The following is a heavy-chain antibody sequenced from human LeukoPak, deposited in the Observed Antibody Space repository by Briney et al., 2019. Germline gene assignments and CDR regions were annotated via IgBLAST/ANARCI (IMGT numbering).Heavy chain of an antibody. V-gene: IGHV1-18*01. J-gene: IGHJ4*02. CDR2: ISAYNGNT. CDR1: GYTFTSYG. D-gene: IGHD3-10*01. CDR3: ARAAITMVRGVIITNNFDY. Sequence: ASVKVSCKASGYTFTSYGISWVRQAPGQGLEWMGWISAYNGNTNYAQKLQGRVTMTTDTSTSTAYMELRSLRSDDTAVYYCARAAITMVRGVIITNNFDYWGQGTLVTVP.